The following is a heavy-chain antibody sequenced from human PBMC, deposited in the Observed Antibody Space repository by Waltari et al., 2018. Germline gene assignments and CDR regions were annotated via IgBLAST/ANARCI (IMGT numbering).Heavy chain of an antibody. CDR1: GGSISSSSYY. CDR2: LYYSGST. CDR3: ARHKRYFDY. J-gene: IGHJ4*02. Sequence: QLQLQESGPGLVKPSETLSLTCTVSGGSISSSSYYWGWIRQPPGKGLEWVGSLYYSGSTYHNPSLKSRVTISVDTSKNQCSLKLSSVTAADTAVYYCARHKRYFDYWGQGTLVTVSS. V-gene: IGHV4-39*01.